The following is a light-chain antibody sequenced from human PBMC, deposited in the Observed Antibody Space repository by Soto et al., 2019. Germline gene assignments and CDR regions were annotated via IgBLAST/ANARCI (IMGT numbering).Light chain of an antibody. J-gene: IGLJ3*02. CDR3: QSYDSNNRWV. CDR1: CASIVTNY. V-gene: IGLV6-57*02. CDR2: EDN. Sequence: NFMLTQPHSVSESPGKTVTISCTGSCASIVTNYVQWYQQRPGSAPTTVIYEDNQRPSGVPDRFSASIDSSSNSASLTISGLKTEDEADYYCQSYDSNNRWVLGGGTKLTVL.